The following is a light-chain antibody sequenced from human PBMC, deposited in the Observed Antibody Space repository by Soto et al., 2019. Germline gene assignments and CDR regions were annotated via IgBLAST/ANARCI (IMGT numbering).Light chain of an antibody. CDR3: QTWGTGFQV. V-gene: IGLV4-69*01. CDR2: LDNDGSH. Sequence: QSVLTQSPSASASLGASVRLTCTLSSGHSSYAIAWHQQQPEKGPRFLMGLDNDGSHIKGDGIPDRFSGSSSGAERYLTISSLQSDDEADYYCQTWGTGFQVFGGGTKLTVL. CDR1: SGHSSYA. J-gene: IGLJ2*01.